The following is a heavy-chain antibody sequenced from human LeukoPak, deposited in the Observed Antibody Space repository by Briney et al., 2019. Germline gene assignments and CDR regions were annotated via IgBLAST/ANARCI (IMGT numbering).Heavy chain of an antibody. Sequence: ASVKVPCKASGYTFTSYGISRVRQAPGPGLEWMGWISAYNGDTNYAQELQGRVTMTTDTSTSTAYMELRSLRSDGTAVYYCARGRGYCSSTSCQLTDYWGQGTLVTVSS. CDR1: GYTFTSYG. CDR3: ARGRGYCSSTSCQLTDY. CDR2: ISAYNGDT. D-gene: IGHD2-2*01. V-gene: IGHV1-18*01. J-gene: IGHJ4*02.